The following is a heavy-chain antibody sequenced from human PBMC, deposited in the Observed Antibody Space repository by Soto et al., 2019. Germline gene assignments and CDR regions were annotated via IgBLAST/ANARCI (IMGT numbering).Heavy chain of an antibody. CDR2: IYYSGGT. D-gene: IGHD5-18*01. CDR3: ARLSSRQIQLWLQTIYFDY. V-gene: IGHV4-59*08. J-gene: IGHJ4*02. CDR1: GDSISNYQ. Sequence: TSETLSLTCTVSGDSISNYQWNWIRQTPGKGLEWIGYIYYSGGTKYNPSLKSRVTISIDTSKNQFSLKLSSVTAADTAVYYCARLSSRQIQLWLQTIYFDYWGQGTLVTVSS.